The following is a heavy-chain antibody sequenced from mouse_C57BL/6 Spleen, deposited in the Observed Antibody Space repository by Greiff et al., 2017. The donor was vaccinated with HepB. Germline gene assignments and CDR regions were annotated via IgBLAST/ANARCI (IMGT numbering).Heavy chain of an antibody. CDR3: ARGGGGYAMDY. J-gene: IGHJ4*01. CDR1: GYAFSSSW. V-gene: IGHV1-82*01. CDR2: IYPGDGDT. Sequence: QVQLQQSGPELVKPGASVKISCKASGYAFSSSWMNWVKQRPGNGLEWIGRIYPGDGDTNYNGKFKGKDTLAADKSSSTDYMQLSSRTSEDSAVYFCARGGGGYAMDYWGQGTSVTVSS.